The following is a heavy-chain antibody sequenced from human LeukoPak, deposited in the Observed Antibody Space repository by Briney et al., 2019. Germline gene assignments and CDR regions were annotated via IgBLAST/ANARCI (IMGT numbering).Heavy chain of an antibody. CDR2: IYPGDSGT. Sequence: GESLKISCKGSGXSFTSYWSGWVRQMPGKGLEWMGIIYPGDSGTRYSPSFQGQVTISADKSISTAYLQWSSLKASDSAMYYCATNTMFRGIHAFDIWGQGTMVTVSS. D-gene: IGHD3-10*01. V-gene: IGHV5-51*01. CDR1: GXSFTSYW. CDR3: ATNTMFRGIHAFDI. J-gene: IGHJ3*02.